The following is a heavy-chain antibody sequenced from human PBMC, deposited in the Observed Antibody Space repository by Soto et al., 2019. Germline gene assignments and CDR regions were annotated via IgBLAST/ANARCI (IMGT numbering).Heavy chain of an antibody. CDR1: GITFSRYS. Sequence: GGSLRLSCAASGITFSRYSMNWVRQAPGKGLEWVSSISSSSSYIYYADSVKGRFTISRDNAKNSLYLQMNSLRAEDTAVYYCATECRWIQLCTAFDIRGQGTMVTVSS. V-gene: IGHV3-21*01. CDR2: ISSSSSYI. J-gene: IGHJ3*02. CDR3: ATECRWIQLCTAFDI. D-gene: IGHD5-18*01.